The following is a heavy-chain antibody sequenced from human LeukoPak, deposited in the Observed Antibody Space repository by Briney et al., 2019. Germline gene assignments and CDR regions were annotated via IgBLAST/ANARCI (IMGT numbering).Heavy chain of an antibody. CDR3: AHLVWEYVGGLDV. D-gene: IGHD3/OR15-3a*01. CDR2: IYTNGRGT. V-gene: IGHV3-23*05. CDR1: GFIFRSYG. J-gene: IGHJ6*02. Sequence: GGSLRLSCAASGFIFRSYGMNWVRQAPGKGLEWVSGIYTNGRGTRYADAVKGRFTISRDNSKNTLYLQMHSLRVEDTAVYYCAHLVWEYVGGLDVWGQGTTVTVSS.